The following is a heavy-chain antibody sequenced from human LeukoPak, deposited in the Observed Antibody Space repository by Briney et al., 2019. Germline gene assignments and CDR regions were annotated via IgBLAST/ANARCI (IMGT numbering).Heavy chain of an antibody. V-gene: IGHV1-18*01. CDR2: ITTYNGKT. CDR3: ARDGGQYYDILTGYYNNDWFDP. Sequence: ASVKVSCKASGYSFTLYGINWVRQAPGQGLEWMGWITTYNGKTNYAQKLQGRVTMTTDTSTSTAYMELRSLRSDDTAVYYCARDGGQYYDILTGYYNNDWFDPWGQGTLVTVSS. CDR1: GYSFTLYG. J-gene: IGHJ5*02. D-gene: IGHD3-9*01.